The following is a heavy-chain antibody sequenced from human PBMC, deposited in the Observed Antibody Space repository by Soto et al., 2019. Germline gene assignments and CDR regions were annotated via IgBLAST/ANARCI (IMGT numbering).Heavy chain of an antibody. J-gene: IGHJ4*02. CDR3: ARGVTAGVDY. D-gene: IGHD1-26*01. Sequence: QVQLVQSGAEVREPGASVKVSCKASGYSFTSLDINWVRQTTGQGLEWMGWMQPSSGRTGYAQKFQGRVTMTRDTSINTAYMELSSLTSDDTAFYYCARGVTAGVDYWGQGILVTVSS. CDR2: MQPSSGRT. V-gene: IGHV1-8*01. CDR1: GYSFTSLD.